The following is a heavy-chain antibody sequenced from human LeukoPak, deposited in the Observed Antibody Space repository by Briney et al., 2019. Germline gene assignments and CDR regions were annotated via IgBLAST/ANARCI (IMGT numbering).Heavy chain of an antibody. CDR1: RFTFDDYI. V-gene: IGHV3-43*01. J-gene: IGHJ3*02. Sequence: GGSLRLSCAASRFTFDDYIMHWVRQAPGKGLDWFSLISWDGETTYYADSVKGRFTTSRDNSKNSLYLQMNSLRSEDTALYYCAKARGLIGGAFDIWGQGTMVTVSS. D-gene: IGHD3-22*01. CDR2: ISWDGETT. CDR3: AKARGLIGGAFDI.